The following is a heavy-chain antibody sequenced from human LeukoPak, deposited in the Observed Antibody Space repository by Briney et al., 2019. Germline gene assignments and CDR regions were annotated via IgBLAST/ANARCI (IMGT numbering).Heavy chain of an antibody. CDR2: IYRTGRT. V-gene: IGHV4-38-2*02. J-gene: IGHJ4*02. Sequence: SETLSLTCGVSGYSISSGDYWGWIQQPPGKGLEWIGTIYRTGRTYYNPSLKSRVTISVDTSKNQFSLKLNSVTAADTAVYYCARESYYDSGGYYYPEYWGQGTLVTVSS. CDR3: ARESYYDSGGYYYPEY. CDR1: GYSISSGDY. D-gene: IGHD3-22*01.